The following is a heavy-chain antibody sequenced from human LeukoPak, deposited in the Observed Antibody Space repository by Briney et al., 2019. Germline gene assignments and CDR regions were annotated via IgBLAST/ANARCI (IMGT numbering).Heavy chain of an antibody. V-gene: IGHV3-23*01. CDR1: GFTFISYA. CDR3: AKDLRLAVGDY. CDR2: ISGSGGST. J-gene: IGHJ4*02. D-gene: IGHD4-23*01. Sequence: GGSLGLSCAASGFTFISYAMSWVRQAPGKGLEWVSAISGSGGSTYYADSVKGRFTISRDNSKNTLYLQMNSLRAEDTAVYYCAKDLRLAVGDYWGQGTLVTVSS.